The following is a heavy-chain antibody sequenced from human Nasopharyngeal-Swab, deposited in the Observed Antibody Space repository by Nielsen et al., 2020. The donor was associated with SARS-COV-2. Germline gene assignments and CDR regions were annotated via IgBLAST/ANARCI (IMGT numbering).Heavy chain of an antibody. CDR1: GYSFTSYW. CDR2: IYPGDSDT. V-gene: IGHV5-51*01. CDR3: ARPQNYGYYGMDV. Sequence: GASLKISCKGSGYSFTSYWIGWVRQMPGKGLEWMGIIYPGDSDTRYSPSFQGQVTISADKSISTAYLQWSSLKASDTAMYYCARPQNYGYYGMDVWGQGTTVTVSS. J-gene: IGHJ6*02.